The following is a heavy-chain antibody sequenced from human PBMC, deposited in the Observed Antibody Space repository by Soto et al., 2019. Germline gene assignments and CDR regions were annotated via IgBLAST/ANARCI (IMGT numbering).Heavy chain of an antibody. D-gene: IGHD3-22*01. CDR3: ARTGGVTMIVVDPGAFDI. Sequence: QVQLVQSGAEVQKPGSSVKVSCKASGGTFSSYAISWVRQAPGQGLEWMGGIIPIFGTANYAQKFQGRVTITADESTSTAYMELGSLRSDDTAVYYCARTGGVTMIVVDPGAFDIWGQGTMVTVSS. V-gene: IGHV1-69*01. CDR2: IIPIFGTA. CDR1: GGTFSSYA. J-gene: IGHJ3*02.